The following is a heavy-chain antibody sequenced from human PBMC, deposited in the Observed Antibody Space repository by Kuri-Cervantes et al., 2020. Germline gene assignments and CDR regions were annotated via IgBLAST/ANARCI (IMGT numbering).Heavy chain of an antibody. CDR2: IIPIFGTA. D-gene: IGHD3-10*02. Sequence: SVKVSCKASGYTFTSYYMHWVRQAPGQGLEWMGGIIPIFGTANYAQKFQGRATITADESTSTAYMELSSLRSEDTAVYYCARVRPHELFGEYYYVMDVWGQGTTVTVSS. V-gene: IGHV1-69*13. CDR3: ARVRPHELFGEYYYVMDV. J-gene: IGHJ6*02. CDR1: GYTFTSYY.